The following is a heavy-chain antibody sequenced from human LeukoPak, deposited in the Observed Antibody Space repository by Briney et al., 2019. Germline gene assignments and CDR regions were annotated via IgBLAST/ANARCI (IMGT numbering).Heavy chain of an antibody. CDR2: IYSGGTT. V-gene: IGHV3-66*01. J-gene: IGHJ4*02. CDR3: ARKSDSLMLRGGDC. D-gene: IGHD3-10*01. Sequence: GGSLRLSCAASEFSVSSNYMSWVRQAPGKGLECVSIIYSGGTTYYADSVRGRFTISRDNSKNTLYLQMDRLRVEDTAVYYCARKSDSLMLRGGDCWGQGTLVTVSS. CDR1: EFSVSSNY.